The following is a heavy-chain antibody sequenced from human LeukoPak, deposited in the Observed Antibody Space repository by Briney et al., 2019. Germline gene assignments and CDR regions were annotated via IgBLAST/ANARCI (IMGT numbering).Heavy chain of an antibody. CDR1: VGTFSSYA. D-gene: IGHD3-3*01. V-gene: IGHV1-69*05. CDR2: IIPIFGTA. J-gene: IGHJ6*03. CDR3: ARGGVTIFGVDPYMDV. Sequence: SVKVSCKASVGTFSSYAISWVRQAPGQGLEWMGGIIPIFGTANYAQKFQGRVTITTDEFTSTAYMELSSLRSEDTAVYYCARGGVTIFGVDPYMDVWGKGTTVTVSS.